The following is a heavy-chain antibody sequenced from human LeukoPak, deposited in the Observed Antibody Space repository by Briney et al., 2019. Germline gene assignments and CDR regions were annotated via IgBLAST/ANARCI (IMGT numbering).Heavy chain of an antibody. D-gene: IGHD3-16*02. Sequence: ASVKVSCKASGYTFTSYDINWVRQATGQGLEWMGWMNPNSGNTCYAQNFQGSVTLTRNTSISTAYMELSSLRSEDTAVYYCARAGWGSYRRPPDYWAREPWSPSPQ. V-gene: IGHV1-8*01. CDR2: MNPNSGNT. CDR1: GYTFTSYD. J-gene: IGHJ4*02. CDR3: ARAGWGSYRRPPDY.